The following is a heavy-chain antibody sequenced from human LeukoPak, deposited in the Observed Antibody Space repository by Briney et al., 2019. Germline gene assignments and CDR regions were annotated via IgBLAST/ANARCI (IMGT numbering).Heavy chain of an antibody. D-gene: IGHD2/OR15-2a*01. CDR3: ARDRMNAGLDY. CDR1: GFTFSSYA. CDR2: ISGSGGST. V-gene: IGHV3-23*01. Sequence: GGSLRLSCAASGFTFSSYAMSWVRQAPGKGLEWVSAISGSGGSTYYADSVKGRFTISRDNSKTTLYLQMNSLRAEDTAVYYCARDRMNAGLDYRGQGTLVTVSS. J-gene: IGHJ4*02.